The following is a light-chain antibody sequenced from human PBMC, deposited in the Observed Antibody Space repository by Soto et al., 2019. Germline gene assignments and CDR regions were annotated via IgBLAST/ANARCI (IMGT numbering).Light chain of an antibody. CDR1: QSVSSSY. CDR2: GTS. V-gene: IGKV3-20*01. CDR3: QQYGSSSWK. J-gene: IGKJ1*01. Sequence: EIVLTQSPGTLSLSPGERATLSCRASQSVSSSYLAWYQQKPGQAPRLLIYGTSSRATAIPDRFSGSGSGTDFTLTISRLEPEDFAVYYCQQYGSSSWKFGQGT.